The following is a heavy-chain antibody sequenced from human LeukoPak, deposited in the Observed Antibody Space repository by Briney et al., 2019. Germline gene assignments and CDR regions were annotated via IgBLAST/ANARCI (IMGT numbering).Heavy chain of an antibody. CDR3: ARGSRVYDRSGFHTWHDY. J-gene: IGHJ4*03. CDR2: IYSTGDT. V-gene: IGHV4-59*01. Sequence: KPSETLSLTCTVSGASINNYYWSWVRQPPLKGLDWIGYIYSTGDTSYNPSLESRVSISMDTSKNHFSLEITSVTAADTAVYYCARGSRVYDRSGFHTWHDYWGHGTLVTVSS. CDR1: GASINNYY. D-gene: IGHD3-22*01.